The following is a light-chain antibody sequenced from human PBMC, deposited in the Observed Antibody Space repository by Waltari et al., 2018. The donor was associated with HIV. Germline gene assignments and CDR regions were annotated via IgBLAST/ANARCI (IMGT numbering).Light chain of an antibody. Sequence: SVVTQPASVSGFPGQSITISCTGTDSDFGYNDFVSWYQQHPGNVPKVILFEVDSRASGTPDRFSGSKSGDTASLTISDLRPEDEADYYCASFTKDFTVLFGSGTKVTVL. CDR2: EVD. CDR1: DSDFGYNDF. V-gene: IGLV2-14*01. J-gene: IGLJ1*01. CDR3: ASFTKDFTVL.